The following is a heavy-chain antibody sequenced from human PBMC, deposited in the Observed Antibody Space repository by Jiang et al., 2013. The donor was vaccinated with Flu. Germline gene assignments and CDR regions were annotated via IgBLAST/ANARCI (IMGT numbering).Heavy chain of an antibody. V-gene: IGHV3-21*01. CDR2: ISSSSSYI. D-gene: IGHD3-16*01. Sequence: RLSCAASGFTFSSYAMSWVRQAPGKGLEWVSAISSSSSYIYYADSVKGRFTISRDNAKNSLYLQMNSLRAEDTAVYYCARNFVFPGYYGMDVWGQGTTVTVSS. CDR3: ARNFVFPGYYGMDV. CDR1: GFTFSSYA. J-gene: IGHJ6*02.